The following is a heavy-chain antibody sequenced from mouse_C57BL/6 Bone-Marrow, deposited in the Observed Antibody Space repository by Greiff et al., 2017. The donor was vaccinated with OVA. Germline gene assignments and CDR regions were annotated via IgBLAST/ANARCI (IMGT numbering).Heavy chain of an antibody. V-gene: IGHV1-26*01. CDR3: ARRGARDY. J-gene: IGHJ4*01. Sequence: EVQLQQSGPELVKPGASVKISCKASGYTFTDYYMNWVKQSHGKSLEWIGDINPNNGGTSYNQKFKGKATLTVDKSSSTAYKELSSLTSEDTAIYYCARRGARDYWGQGTSVTVSS. CDR1: GYTFTDYY. CDR2: INPNNGGT.